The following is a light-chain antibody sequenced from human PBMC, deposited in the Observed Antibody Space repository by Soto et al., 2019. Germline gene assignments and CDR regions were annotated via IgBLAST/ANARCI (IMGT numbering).Light chain of an antibody. Sequence: QAVLTQPASVSGSPGQSITISCTGISSDVGDNKYVSWYQQHPGKAPKLVIYDVSNRPSGVSNRFSGSKSGNTASLTISGLQAEDEADYYCSSYTRSNSLVLFGGGTKLTVL. CDR3: SSYTRSNSLVL. CDR1: SSDVGDNKY. V-gene: IGLV2-14*03. CDR2: DVS. J-gene: IGLJ2*01.